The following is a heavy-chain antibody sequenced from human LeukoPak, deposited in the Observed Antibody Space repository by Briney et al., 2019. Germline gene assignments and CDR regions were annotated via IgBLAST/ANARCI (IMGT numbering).Heavy chain of an antibody. CDR1: GFTFSKYA. J-gene: IGHJ6*02. CDR3: ARGKYQLLDGMDV. CDR2: ISGSGGST. D-gene: IGHD2-2*01. Sequence: GGSLRLSCAASGFTFSKYAMTWVRQAPGKGLEWVSGISGSGGSTYYADSVKGRFTISRDNSKNTLYLQMNSLRAEDTAVYYCARGKYQLLDGMDVWGQGTTVTVSS. V-gene: IGHV3-23*01.